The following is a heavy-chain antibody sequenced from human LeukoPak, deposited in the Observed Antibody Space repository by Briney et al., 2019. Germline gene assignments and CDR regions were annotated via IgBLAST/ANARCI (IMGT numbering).Heavy chain of an antibody. D-gene: IGHD1-20*01. Sequence: GRSLRLSCAPSGFTFSSYAMYWVRQAPGKRLEWDSYIVSGGGTKCYADSGKCQFTISRDNGKDSLYLQMNSLRAEDTAVYYCARDTRADINNWYNYFDPWGQGTLVTVSS. J-gene: IGHJ5*02. CDR3: ARDTRADINNWYNYFDP. V-gene: IGHV3-48*03. CDR1: GFTFSSYA. CDR2: IVSGGGTK.